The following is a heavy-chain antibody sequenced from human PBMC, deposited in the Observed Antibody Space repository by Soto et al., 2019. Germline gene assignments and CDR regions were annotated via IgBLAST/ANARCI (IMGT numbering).Heavy chain of an antibody. Sequence: SGPTLVKPTQTLTLTCTFSGFSLSTSGVGVGWIRQPPGKALEWLALIYWDDDKRYSPSLKSRLTITKDTSKNQVVLTMTNMDPVDTATYYCAHIGYPYSSGHYYFDYWGQGTLVTVSS. J-gene: IGHJ4*02. V-gene: IGHV2-5*02. D-gene: IGHD6-19*01. CDR3: AHIGYPYSSGHYYFDY. CDR2: IYWDDDK. CDR1: GFSLSTSGVG.